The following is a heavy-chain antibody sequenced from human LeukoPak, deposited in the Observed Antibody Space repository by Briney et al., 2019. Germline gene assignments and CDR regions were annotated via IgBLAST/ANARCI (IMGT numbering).Heavy chain of an antibody. CDR3: ARGENLYDIRTHYYMDV. D-gene: IGHD3-9*01. CDR1: GGSISSGNYY. Sequence: PSQTLSLTCTVSGGSISSGNYYWTWIRQPAGKGLELIGRIYTSGSTSYNPSLKSRVTISVDTSKNQFSLKLSSVTAADTAVYYCARGENLYDIRTHYYMDVWGKGTTVTISS. CDR2: IYTSGST. V-gene: IGHV4-61*02. J-gene: IGHJ6*03.